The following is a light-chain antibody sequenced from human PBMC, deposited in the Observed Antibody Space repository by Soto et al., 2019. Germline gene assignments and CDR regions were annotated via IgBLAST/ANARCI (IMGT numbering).Light chain of an antibody. CDR2: DAS. CDR3: QQRNNWPWT. CDR1: QSVNSN. J-gene: IGKJ1*01. V-gene: IGKV3-11*01. Sequence: DIVLTQSPGTLSLSPGERATLSCRASQSVNSNFARYQQKTGQAPRLLIYDASSRATGIPVRFSGSGSGTDFTLTISTLEPEVFAVYYCQQRNNWPWTFLQGT.